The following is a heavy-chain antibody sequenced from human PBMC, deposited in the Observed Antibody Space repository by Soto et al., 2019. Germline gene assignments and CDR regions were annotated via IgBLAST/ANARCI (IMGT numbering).Heavy chain of an antibody. CDR2: IYSGGNT. Sequence: GGSLILSCAASGFTVTSNYITWVRQSPGKGLEWVSVIYSGGNTYYADSVKGRFTISRDNSKNTVYLQMNSLRAEDTAVYYCARGMVPLDYWGQGTLVTVSS. J-gene: IGHJ4*02. V-gene: IGHV3-66*01. CDR1: GFTVTSNY. D-gene: IGHD3-10*01. CDR3: ARGMVPLDY.